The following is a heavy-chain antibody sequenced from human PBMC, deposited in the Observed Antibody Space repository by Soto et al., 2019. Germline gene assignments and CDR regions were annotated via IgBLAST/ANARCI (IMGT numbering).Heavy chain of an antibody. Sequence: QVQLVQSGAEVRKPGASVTVSCRSSGDSFNDYYIHWVRQAPGQGFEWMGWINPNGGVTKYAQKFQVWVSMTRATSIRTVYMQLSRLRSDDTAVYYCARESGGATATLDYYYFYMDFWGTGTTVTVSS. CDR1: GDSFNDYY. D-gene: IGHD5-12*01. J-gene: IGHJ6*03. CDR2: INPNGGVT. CDR3: ARESGGATATLDYYYFYMDF. V-gene: IGHV1-2*04.